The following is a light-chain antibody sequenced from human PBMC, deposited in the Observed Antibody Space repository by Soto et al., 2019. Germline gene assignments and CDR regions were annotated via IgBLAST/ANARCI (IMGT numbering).Light chain of an antibody. Sequence: QSALTQPASVSGSPGQSITISCTGTSSDVGNYDLVSWFQHHPGKAPQLIIYEDNKWPSGASHRFSGSKSGNRASLTISGLQAEDEADYYCCSYAGSYTIFGGGTKLTVL. CDR2: EDN. CDR1: SSDVGNYDL. V-gene: IGLV2-23*01. J-gene: IGLJ2*01. CDR3: CSYAGSYTI.